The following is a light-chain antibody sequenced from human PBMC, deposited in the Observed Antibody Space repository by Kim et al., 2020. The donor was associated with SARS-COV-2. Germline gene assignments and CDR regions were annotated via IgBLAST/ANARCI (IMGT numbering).Light chain of an antibody. CDR3: ATWDGSLSAWV. CDR1: RSNIGTST. Sequence: QSVLTQPPSASGTSGQRVTISCSGSRSNIGTSTMYWYQHLPGTAPKLLFYGYDQRPSGVPDRFSGSKSGTSASLAISGLQPEDEADYYCATWDGSLSAWVFGGGTQLTVL. J-gene: IGLJ3*02. V-gene: IGLV1-44*01. CDR2: GYD.